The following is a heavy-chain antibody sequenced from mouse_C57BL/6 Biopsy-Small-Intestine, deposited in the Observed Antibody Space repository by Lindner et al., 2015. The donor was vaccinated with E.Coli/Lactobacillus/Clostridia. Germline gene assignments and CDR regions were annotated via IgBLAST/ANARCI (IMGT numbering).Heavy chain of an antibody. D-gene: IGHD1-1*01. CDR3: ARDRVEGVGGSTEMDF. Sequence: SVKVSCKASGYTFYYIHWVRQAPGQGLEWMGWINPNTGGTNYAQKFQDRVTMTRDTSTSTVYMELNRLKSDDTAVYYCARDRVEGVGGSTEMDFWGQGTLVTVSS. J-gene: IGHJ4*01. V-gene: IGHV1-19*01. CDR2: INPNTGGT. CDR1: GYTFYY.